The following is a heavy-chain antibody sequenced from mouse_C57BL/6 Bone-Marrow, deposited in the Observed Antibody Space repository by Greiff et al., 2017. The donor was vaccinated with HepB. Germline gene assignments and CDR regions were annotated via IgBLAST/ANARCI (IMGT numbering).Heavy chain of an antibody. D-gene: IGHD2-5*01. Sequence: QVQLQQSGAELARPGSSVKMSCKASGYTFTSYTMHWVKQRPGQGLEWIGYINPNSCYTKYNQKFKDKATLTADKSSSTAYMQLSSLTSEDSAGYDGARHFSNCAMDCWGQGTSVTVSS. CDR1: GYTFTSYT. J-gene: IGHJ4*01. CDR3: ARHFSNCAMDC. V-gene: IGHV1-4*01. CDR2: INPNSCYT.